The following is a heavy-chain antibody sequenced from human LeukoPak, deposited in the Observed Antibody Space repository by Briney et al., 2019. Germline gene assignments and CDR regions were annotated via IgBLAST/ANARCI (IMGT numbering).Heavy chain of an antibody. J-gene: IGHJ4*02. CDR3: AKDRPLNWGYYFDY. V-gene: IGHV3-23*01. CDR1: GFTFSSYA. CDR2: ISSSGGST. D-gene: IGHD7-27*01. Sequence: GGSLRLSCAASGFTFSSYAMSWVRQAPGKGLEWVSAISSSGGSTYYADSVRGRFTISRDTCKNTLYLQMNSLRAEDTAVYYCAKDRPLNWGYYFDYWGQGTLVTVSS.